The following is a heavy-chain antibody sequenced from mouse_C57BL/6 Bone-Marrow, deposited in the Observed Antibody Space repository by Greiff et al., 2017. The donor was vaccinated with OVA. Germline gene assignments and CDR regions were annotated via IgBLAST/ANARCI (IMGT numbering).Heavy chain of an antibody. CDR3: ARGRWLPSDD. D-gene: IGHD2-3*01. CDR1: GFTFSSYG. J-gene: IGHJ2*01. V-gene: IGHV5-6*01. Sequence: EVHLVESGGDLVKPGGSLKLSCAASGFTFSSYGMSWVRQTPDKRLEWVATISSGGSYTYYPDSVKGRFTISRDNAKNTLYLQMSRLKSEDTAMYYCARGRWLPSDDWGQGTTLTVSS. CDR2: ISSGGSYT.